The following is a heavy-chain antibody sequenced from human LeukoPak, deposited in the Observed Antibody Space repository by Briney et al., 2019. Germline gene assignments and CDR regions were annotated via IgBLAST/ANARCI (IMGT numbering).Heavy chain of an antibody. CDR1: GGSFSSYY. Sequence: PSETLSLTCAVYGGSFSSYYWSWIRQPPGKGLEWIGEINHSGSTNHNPSLKSRVTISVDTSKNQFSLKLSSVTAADTAVYYCARPTVTSQIFDPWGQGTLVTVSS. CDR3: ARPTVTSQIFDP. CDR2: INHSGST. V-gene: IGHV4-34*01. J-gene: IGHJ5*02. D-gene: IGHD4-17*01.